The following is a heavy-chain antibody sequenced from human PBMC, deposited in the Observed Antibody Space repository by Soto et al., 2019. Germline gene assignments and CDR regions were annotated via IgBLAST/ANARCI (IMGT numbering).Heavy chain of an antibody. J-gene: IGHJ6*02. D-gene: IGHD3-22*01. CDR1: GFTFRSYT. Sequence: SLRLSCAASGFTFRSYTMQWVRQAPGKGLEWVSYISSSGSYIYYADSVKGRFTISRDNARNSLYLQMNSLRAEDTAVYYCARDYYDSSGTNYGMDVWGQGTTVTVSS. CDR3: ARDYYDSSGTNYGMDV. CDR2: ISSSGSYI. V-gene: IGHV3-21*04.